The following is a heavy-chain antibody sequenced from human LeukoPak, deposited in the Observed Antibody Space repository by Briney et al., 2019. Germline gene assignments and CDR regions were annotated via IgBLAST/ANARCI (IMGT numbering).Heavy chain of an antibody. CDR1: GYSISSGYY. V-gene: IGHV4-38-2*02. CDR2: IYYSGST. CDR3: ARERERFTAMAIDY. Sequence: SETLSLTCTVSGYSISSGYYWGWIRQPPGKGLEWIGSIYYSGSTYYNPSLKSRVTISVDTSKDQFSLKLSSVTAADTAVYYCARERERFTAMAIDYWGQGTLVTVSS. D-gene: IGHD5-18*01. J-gene: IGHJ4*02.